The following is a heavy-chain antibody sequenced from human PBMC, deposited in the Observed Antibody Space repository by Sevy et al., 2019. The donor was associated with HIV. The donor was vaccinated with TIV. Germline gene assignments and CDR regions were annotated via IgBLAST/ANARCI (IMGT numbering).Heavy chain of an antibody. J-gene: IGHJ3*02. CDR3: AKDRLELSDGFDI. D-gene: IGHD1-7*01. CDR2: IVGSK. Sequence: GGSLRLSCAASGFTFSRYAMNWVRQAPGKGLEWVSGIVGSKYYADSVKGRFTISRDNSKNTLYLQMNSLRAEDTAIYYCAKDRLELSDGFDIWGQGTMVTVSS. V-gene: IGHV3-23*01. CDR1: GFTFSRYA.